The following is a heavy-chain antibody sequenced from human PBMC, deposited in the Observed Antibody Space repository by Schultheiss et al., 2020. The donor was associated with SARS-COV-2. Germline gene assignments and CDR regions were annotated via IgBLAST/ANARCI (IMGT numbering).Heavy chain of an antibody. CDR2: ISGSGGST. V-gene: IGHV3-11*04. J-gene: IGHJ5*02. CDR1: GFTFSDYY. CDR3: ARDERDLEGATRGGGWFDP. Sequence: GGSLRLSCAASGFTFSDYYMSWIRQAPGKGLEWVSAISGSGGSTYYADSVKGRFTISRDNAKNSLYLQMNSLRAEDTAVYYCARDERDLEGATRGGGWFDPWGQGTLVTVSS. D-gene: IGHD1-26*01.